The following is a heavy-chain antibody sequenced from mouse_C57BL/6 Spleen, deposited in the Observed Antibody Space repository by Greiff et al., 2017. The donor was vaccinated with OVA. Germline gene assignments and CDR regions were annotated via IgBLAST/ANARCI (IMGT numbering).Heavy chain of an antibody. CDR1: GYTFTSYW. CDR3: ARFEGIAY. J-gene: IGHJ3*01. Sequence: QVQLQQPGAELVRPGSSVKLSCKASGYTFTSYWMHWVKQRPIQGLEWIGNIDPSDSETHYNQKFKDKATLTVDKSYRTTYLQLSNLTSEDCAVYYCARFEGIAYWGQGTLVTVSA. CDR2: IDPSDSET. V-gene: IGHV1-52*01.